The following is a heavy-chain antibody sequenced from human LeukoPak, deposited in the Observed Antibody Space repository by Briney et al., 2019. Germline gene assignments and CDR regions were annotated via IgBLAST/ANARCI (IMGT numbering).Heavy chain of an antibody. J-gene: IGHJ4*03. CDR2: VSSSCSTI. V-gene: IGHV3-48*03. D-gene: IGHD3-10*01. Sequence: GGSLSLSCALSVFTLSRYEMNWARHARGKGLEWVAYVSSSCSTIYYADSVKGRVTISRDNAKNSLYLQMNSLSAEDTAVYYCARVMHYYGSGFDYWGQGTMVTVSS. CDR1: VFTLSRYE. CDR3: ARVMHYYGSGFDY.